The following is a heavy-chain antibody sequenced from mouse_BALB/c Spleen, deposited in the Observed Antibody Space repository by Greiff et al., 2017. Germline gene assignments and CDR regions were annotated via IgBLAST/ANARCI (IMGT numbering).Heavy chain of an antibody. D-gene: IGHD1-1*01. CDR1: GFTFSSYT. CDR2: ISNGGGST. J-gene: IGHJ3*01. Sequence: EVKLVESGAGLVQPGGSLKLSCAASGFTFSSYTMSWVRQTPDKRLEWVAYISNGGGSTYYPDTVKGRFTISRDNAKNTLYLQMSSLKSEDTAMYYCARHGLLRSFDYWGQGTMVTVSA. V-gene: IGHV5-12-2*01. CDR3: ARHGLLRSFDY.